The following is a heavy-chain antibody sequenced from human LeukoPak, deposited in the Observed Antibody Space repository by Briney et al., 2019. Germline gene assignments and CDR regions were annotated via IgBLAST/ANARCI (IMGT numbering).Heavy chain of an antibody. CDR1: GFTFDDYA. D-gene: IGHD3-10*01. CDR3: AKAYYYGSGSFHPLFDY. J-gene: IGHJ4*02. Sequence: GGSLRLSCAASGFTFDDYAMPWVRQAPGKGLERVSGISWDSGSIGYADSVKGRFTISRDNAKNSLYLQMNSLRAEDTALYYCAKAYYYGSGSFHPLFDYWGQGTLVTVSS. V-gene: IGHV3-9*01. CDR2: ISWDSGSI.